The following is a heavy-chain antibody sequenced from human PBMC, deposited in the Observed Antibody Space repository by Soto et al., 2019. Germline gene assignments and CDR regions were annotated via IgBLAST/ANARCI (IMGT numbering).Heavy chain of an antibody. Sequence: SETLSLTCAVYGGSFSGYYWSWIRQPPGKGLEWIGEINHSGSTNYNPSLKSRVNISEDTSKNQFSLKLSSVTAADTSVYYCAREDSSGYKSPYFDYWGQGILVTVSS. CDR2: INHSGST. D-gene: IGHD3-22*01. J-gene: IGHJ4*02. V-gene: IGHV4-34*01. CDR3: AREDSSGYKSPYFDY. CDR1: GGSFSGYY.